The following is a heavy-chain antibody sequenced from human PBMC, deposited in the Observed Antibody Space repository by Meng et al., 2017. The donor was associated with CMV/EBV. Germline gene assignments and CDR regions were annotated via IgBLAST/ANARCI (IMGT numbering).Heavy chain of an antibody. J-gene: IGHJ4*02. Sequence: GESLKISCAASGFTFSSYWMSWVRQAPGKGLEWVAFIRYDGSNKYYADSVKGRFTISRDNSKNTLYLQMNSLRAEDTAVYYCAKALDYWGQGTLVTVSS. CDR2: IRYDGSNK. CDR3: AKALDY. V-gene: IGHV3-30*02. CDR1: GFTFSSYW.